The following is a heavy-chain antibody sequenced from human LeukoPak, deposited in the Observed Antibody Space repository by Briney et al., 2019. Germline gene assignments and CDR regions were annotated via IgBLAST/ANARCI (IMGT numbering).Heavy chain of an antibody. D-gene: IGHD2-2*01. CDR2: FNPEDGET. CDR3: ATLQLPTLKDYYGMDV. J-gene: IGHJ6*02. Sequence: ASVKVSCKVSGYTLTELSMHWVRQAPGQGLEWMGGFNPEDGETIYAQKFQGRVTMTEDTSTDTAYMELSSLRSEGTAVYYCATLQLPTLKDYYGMDVWGQGTTVTVSS. V-gene: IGHV1-24*01. CDR1: GYTLTELS.